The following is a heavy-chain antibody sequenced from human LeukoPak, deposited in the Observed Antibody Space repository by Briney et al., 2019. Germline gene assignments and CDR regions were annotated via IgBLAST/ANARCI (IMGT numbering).Heavy chain of an antibody. J-gene: IGHJ3*02. CDR1: GFSFSDYD. Sequence: PGGSLRLSCAASGFSFSDYDMSWVRQAPGEGLEWVSSMSLSTSGKTYADSVKGRFTVSTDKAKNTLYLQMDSLRAEDTAMYYCAKALTRWAFDMWGQGTMVTVSS. CDR3: AKALTRWAFDM. V-gene: IGHV3-23*01. CDR2: MSLSTSGK. D-gene: IGHD3-16*01.